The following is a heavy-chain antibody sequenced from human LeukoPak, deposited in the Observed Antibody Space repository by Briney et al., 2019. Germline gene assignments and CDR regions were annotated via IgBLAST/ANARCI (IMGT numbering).Heavy chain of an antibody. V-gene: IGHV1-18*01. CDR2: VSASNGHT. CDR1: GYTLTSFG. CDR3: ARDHWNSDREFAF. J-gene: IGHJ4*02. Sequence: ASVKVSCKASGYTLTSFGISWVRQAPGEGLEWVGWVSASNGHTNYAQKFKGRVTMTTDTSTTTAFMDLRSLTSDDTAVYYCARDHWNSDREFAFWGQGTLVTVSS. D-gene: IGHD1/OR15-1a*01.